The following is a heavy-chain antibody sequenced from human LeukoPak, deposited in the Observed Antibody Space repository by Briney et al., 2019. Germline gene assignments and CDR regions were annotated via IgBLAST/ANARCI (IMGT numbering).Heavy chain of an antibody. CDR3: ARGVYYYDILTGYGNHWFDP. CDR1: GGSISSYY. CDR2: IYYSGST. V-gene: IGHV4-59*01. D-gene: IGHD3-9*01. J-gene: IGHJ5*02. Sequence: SETLSLTCAVSGGSISSYYWSWIRQPPGKGLEWIGYIYYSGSTNYNPSLKSRVTISVDTSKNQFSLKLSSVTAADTAVYYCARGVYYYDILTGYGNHWFDPWGQGTLVTVSS.